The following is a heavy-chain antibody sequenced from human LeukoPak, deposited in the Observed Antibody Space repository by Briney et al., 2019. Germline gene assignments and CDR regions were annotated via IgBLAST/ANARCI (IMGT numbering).Heavy chain of an antibody. J-gene: IGHJ6*03. D-gene: IGHD3-10*01. CDR2: IYTSGST. CDR1: GGSISSGSYY. CDR3: ARRGFDYYYYYYMDV. Sequence: KSSETLSLTCTVSGGSISSGSYYWSWIRQPAGKGLEWIGRIYTSGSTNYNPSLKSRVTISVDTSKNQFSLKLSSVTAADTAVYYCARRGFDYYYYYYMDVWGKGTTVTVSS. V-gene: IGHV4-61*02.